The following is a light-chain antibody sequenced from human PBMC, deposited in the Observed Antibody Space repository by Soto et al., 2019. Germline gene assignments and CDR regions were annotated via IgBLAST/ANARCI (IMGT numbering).Light chain of an antibody. Sequence: PLTQSPATLSAPVGDRVTIPFRASPRISSWLAWYQQKPGKAPKLLIYDASDLETGVPSRFSGSGSGTGFTFTISSLQPEDFATYYCQQYESLPLTFGQGARLEI. J-gene: IGKJ5*01. CDR2: DAS. CDR1: PRISSW. V-gene: IGKV1-33*01. CDR3: QQYESLPLT.